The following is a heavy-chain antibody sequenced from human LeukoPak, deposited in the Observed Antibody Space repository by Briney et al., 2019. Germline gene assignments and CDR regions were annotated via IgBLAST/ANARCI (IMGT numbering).Heavy chain of an antibody. J-gene: IGHJ4*02. CDR2: IYTSGST. Sequence: PSETLSLTCTVSGGSISSGSYYWSWIRQPAGKGLEWIGRIYTSGSTNYNPSLKSRVTISVDTSKNQFSLKLSSVTAADTAVYYCASSMSYGDYVGYWGQGTLVTVSS. V-gene: IGHV4-61*02. CDR3: ASSMSYGDYVGY. CDR1: GGSISSGSYY. D-gene: IGHD4-17*01.